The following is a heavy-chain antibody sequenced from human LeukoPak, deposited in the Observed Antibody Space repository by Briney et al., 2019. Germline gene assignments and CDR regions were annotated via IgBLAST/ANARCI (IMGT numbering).Heavy chain of an antibody. D-gene: IGHD5-18*01. CDR1: GGTFSSYA. V-gene: IGHV1-69*04. CDR2: IIPILGIA. CDR3: ARESDTAMGLVLFGI. Sequence: ASVKVSCKASGGTFSSYAISWVRQAPGQGLEWMGRIIPILGIANYAQKFQGRVTITADKSTSTAYMELSSLRSEDTAVYYCARESDTAMGLVLFGIWGQGTMVTVSS. J-gene: IGHJ3*02.